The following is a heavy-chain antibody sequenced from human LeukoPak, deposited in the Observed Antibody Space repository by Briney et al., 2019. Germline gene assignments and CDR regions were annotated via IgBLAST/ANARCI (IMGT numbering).Heavy chain of an antibody. Sequence: HPGGSLRLSCAASGFTFSSYAMSWVRQAPRKGLEWVSAISGSGGSTYYADSVKGRFTISRDNSKNTLYLQMNSLRAEDTAVYYCAAPGSGYYRDAWDYWGQGTLVTVSS. CDR2: ISGSGGST. D-gene: IGHD3-3*01. V-gene: IGHV3-23*01. CDR3: AAPGSGYYRDAWDY. CDR1: GFTFSSYA. J-gene: IGHJ4*02.